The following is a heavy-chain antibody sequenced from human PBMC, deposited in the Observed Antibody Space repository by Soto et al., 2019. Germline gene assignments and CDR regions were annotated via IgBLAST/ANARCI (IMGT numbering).Heavy chain of an antibody. J-gene: IGHJ4*02. D-gene: IGHD4-4*01. V-gene: IGHV3-23*01. CDR3: AKLVTAAGHRDY. CDR1: GFTFSSYA. Sequence: GGSLRLSCAASGFTFSSYAMSWVRQAPGKGLEWVSAISGSGGSTYYADSVKGRFTISRAHSKNTLYLQMNSLRAEDTAVYYCAKLVTAAGHRDYCGQGTLVTVSS. CDR2: ISGSGGST.